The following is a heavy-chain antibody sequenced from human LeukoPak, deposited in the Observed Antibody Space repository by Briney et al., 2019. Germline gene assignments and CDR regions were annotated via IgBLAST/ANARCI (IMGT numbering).Heavy chain of an antibody. V-gene: IGHV1-2*02. CDR2: INPNSGGT. Sequence: ASVKVSCKASGYTFTAYYMHWVRQAPGQGLEWMACINPNSGGTSSAQKFQGRVTMTRDTSISAAYMELSRLTSDDTAVYYCARDLGYCSGGSCFFDNWGQGTLVTVFS. J-gene: IGHJ4*02. CDR1: GYTFTAYY. D-gene: IGHD2-15*01. CDR3: ARDLGYCSGGSCFFDN.